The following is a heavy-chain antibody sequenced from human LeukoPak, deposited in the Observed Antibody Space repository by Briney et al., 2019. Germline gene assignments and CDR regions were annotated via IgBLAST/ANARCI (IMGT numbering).Heavy chain of an antibody. J-gene: IGHJ4*02. V-gene: IGHV4-4*02. CDR1: GGSISSSNW. CDR3: ARFHPITGTTADRNFDY. Sequence: PSETLSLTCAVSGGSISSSNWWSWVRQPPGKGLEWIGEIYHSGSTNYNPSPKSRVTISVDKSKNQFSLKLSSVTAADTAVYYCARFHPITGTTADRNFDYWGQGTLVTVSS. D-gene: IGHD1-20*01. CDR2: IYHSGST.